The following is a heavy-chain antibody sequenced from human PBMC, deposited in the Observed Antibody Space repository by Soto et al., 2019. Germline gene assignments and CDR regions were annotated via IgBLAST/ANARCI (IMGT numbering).Heavy chain of an antibody. D-gene: IGHD3-22*01. CDR1: GGSISSSSYY. J-gene: IGHJ5*02. Sequence: SETLSLTCTVSGGSISSSSYYWGWIRQPPGKGLEWIGSIYYSGSTYYNPSLKSRVTISVDTSKNQFSLKLSSVTAADTAVYYCARGGGPYYYDSSVGSLYNWFDPWGQGTLVTVSS. V-gene: IGHV4-39*07. CDR3: ARGGGPYYYDSSVGSLYNWFDP. CDR2: IYYSGST.